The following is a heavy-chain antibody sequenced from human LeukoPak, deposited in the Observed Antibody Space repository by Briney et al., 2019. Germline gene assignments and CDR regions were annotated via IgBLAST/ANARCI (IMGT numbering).Heavy chain of an antibody. D-gene: IGHD2-21*02. CDR2: VSYSGGT. J-gene: IGHJ5*02. CDR3: ARTPTYCGGDCYYFDP. V-gene: IGHV4-59*01. Sequence: PSETLSLTCTVSGGSISTYYWTWIRQPPGKGLEWIGYVSYSGGTNYNPSLKSRVTISVDMSKNQFSLKLNSVTAADTAVYFCARTPTYCGGDCYYFDPWGQGTLVTVSS. CDR1: GGSISTYY.